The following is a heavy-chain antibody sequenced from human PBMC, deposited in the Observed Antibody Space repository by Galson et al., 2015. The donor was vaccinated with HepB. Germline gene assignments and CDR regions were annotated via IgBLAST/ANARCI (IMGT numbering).Heavy chain of an antibody. J-gene: IGHJ4*02. CDR2: IKSKTDGGTT. D-gene: IGHD6-19*01. CDR3: TCRTAANIAVAGRRGNDY. CDR1: GFTFSNAW. Sequence: SLRLSCAASGFTFSNAWMNWVRQAPGKGLEWVGRIKSKTDGGTTDYAAPVKGRFTISRDDSKNTLYLQMNSLKTEDTAVYYCTCRTAANIAVAGRRGNDYWGQGTLVTVSS. V-gene: IGHV3-15*07.